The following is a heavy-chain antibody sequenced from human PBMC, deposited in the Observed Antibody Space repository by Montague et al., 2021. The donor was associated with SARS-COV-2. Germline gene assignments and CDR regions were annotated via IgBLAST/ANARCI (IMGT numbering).Heavy chain of an antibody. Sequence: SETLSLTCAVYGGSFSGYYWSWIRQPPGKGLELIGEINHSGSTNYNPSLKSLVNISVDTSKNQFSLKLSSVTAAYTAVYYCARRGSSVWGVTVSAELDYWGQVTLVIVSS. J-gene: IGHJ4*02. V-gene: IGHV4-34*01. D-gene: IGHD3-10*01. CDR1: GGSFSGYY. CDR3: ARRGSSVWGVTVSAELDY. CDR2: INHSGST.